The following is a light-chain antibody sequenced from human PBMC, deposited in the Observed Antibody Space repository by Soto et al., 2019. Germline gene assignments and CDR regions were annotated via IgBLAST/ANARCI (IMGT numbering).Light chain of an antibody. J-gene: IGKJ5*01. CDR2: EVS. CDR1: QSLLHSTGYNY. V-gene: IGKV2D-29*01. Sequence: DIVMTQSPLSLPVTPGEPASFSCRSSQSLLHSTGYNYLAWYLQKPGQPPQLLTYEVSTRVSGVPDRCSGSGSGTDFTLEISRVETDDVGIYYCMQSTQLPPTFGQGTRLEIK. CDR3: MQSTQLPPT.